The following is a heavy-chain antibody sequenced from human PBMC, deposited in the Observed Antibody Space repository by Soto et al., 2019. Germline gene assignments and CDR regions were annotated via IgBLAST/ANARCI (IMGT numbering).Heavy chain of an antibody. J-gene: IGHJ6*03. CDR2: IYPGDSDT. CDR1: GYSFTSYW. Sequence: GESLKISCKGSGYSFTSYWIGWVRQMPGKGLEWMGIIYPGDSDTRYSPSFQGQVTISADKSISTAYLQWSSLKASDTAIYFCARHSGVLGEYYYYYTDVWGKGTTVTVSS. V-gene: IGHV5-51*01. CDR3: ARHSGVLGEYYYYYTDV. D-gene: IGHD3-10*01.